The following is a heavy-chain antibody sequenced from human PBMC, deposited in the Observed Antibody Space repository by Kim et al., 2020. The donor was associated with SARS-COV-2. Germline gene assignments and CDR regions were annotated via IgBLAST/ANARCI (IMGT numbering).Heavy chain of an antibody. CDR3: ARDRKTYYYDSSGYQY. CDR1: GGTFSSYA. CDR2: IIPIFGTA. J-gene: IGHJ4*02. V-gene: IGHV1-69*13. D-gene: IGHD3-22*01. Sequence: SVKVSCKASGGTFSSYAISWVRQAPGQGLEWMGGIIPIFGTANYAQKFQGRVTITADESTSTAYMELSSLRSEDTAVYYCARDRKTYYYDSSGYQYWGQGTLVTVSS.